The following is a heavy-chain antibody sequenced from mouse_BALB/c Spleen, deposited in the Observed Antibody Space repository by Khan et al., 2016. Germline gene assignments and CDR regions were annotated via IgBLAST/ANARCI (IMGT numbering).Heavy chain of an antibody. Sequence: EVQLQESGPDLVKPSQSLSLTCTVTGYSITSGYSWHWIRQFPGNKLEWMGYIHYSGGTNYIPSLKSRISITRDTSKNQFFLQLNSVTPEDTATYYCTSSRGYYAMDYWGQGTSVTVSS. CDR3: TSSRGYYAMDY. CDR2: IHYSGGT. J-gene: IGHJ4*01. V-gene: IGHV3-1*02. CDR1: GYSITSGYS.